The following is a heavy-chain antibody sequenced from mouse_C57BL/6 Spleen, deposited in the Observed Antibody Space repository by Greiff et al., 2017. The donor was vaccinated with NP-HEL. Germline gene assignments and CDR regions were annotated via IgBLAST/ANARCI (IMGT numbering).Heavy chain of an antibody. Sequence: VQLQQSGAELVRPGTSVKVSCKASGYAFTNYLIEWVKQRPGQGLEWIGVINPGSGGTNYNEKFKGKATLTADKSSSPAYMQLSSLTSEDSAVYFCARSDSNWGYFDVWGTGTTVTVSS. CDR3: ARSDSNWGYFDV. V-gene: IGHV1-54*01. D-gene: IGHD2-5*01. CDR2: INPGSGGT. J-gene: IGHJ1*03. CDR1: GYAFTNYL.